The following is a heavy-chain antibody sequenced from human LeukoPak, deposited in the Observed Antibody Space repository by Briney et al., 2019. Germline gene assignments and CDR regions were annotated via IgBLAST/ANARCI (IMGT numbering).Heavy chain of an antibody. V-gene: IGHV3-7*01. CDR2: IKQDGSEK. CDR1: GFTFSSYW. Sequence: GGSLRLSCAASGFTFSSYWMSWVRQAPGKGLEWVANIKQDGSEKYYVDSVKGRFTISRDNAKNSLYLQMNSLRAEDTAVYYCAKGPYSYGFYYFDYWGQGTLVTVSS. CDR3: AKGPYSYGFYYFDY. J-gene: IGHJ4*02. D-gene: IGHD5-18*01.